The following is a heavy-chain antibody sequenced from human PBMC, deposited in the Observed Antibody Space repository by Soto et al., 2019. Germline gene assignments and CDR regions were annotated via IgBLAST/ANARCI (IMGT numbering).Heavy chain of an antibody. J-gene: IGHJ6*02. V-gene: IGHV1-69*08. CDR3: ARDRGIVVVTAAEDGMDV. CDR2: TIPILGIA. CDR1: GGTFSSYT. D-gene: IGHD2-21*02. Sequence: QVQLVQSGAEVKKPGSSVKDSCKASGGTFSSYTISWVRQAPGQGLEWMGRTIPILGIANYAQKFQGRVTITADKPTSTAYMELCSLGSEDTAVYYCARDRGIVVVTAAEDGMDVWGQGTTVTVSS.